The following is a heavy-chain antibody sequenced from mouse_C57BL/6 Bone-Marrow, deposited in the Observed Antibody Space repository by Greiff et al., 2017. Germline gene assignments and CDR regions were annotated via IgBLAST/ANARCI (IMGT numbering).Heavy chain of an antibody. CDR3: AREGRVTTVVAPFDY. Sequence: EVQLVESGPGLVKPSQSLSLTCSVTGYSITSGYYWNWIRQFPGNKLEWMGYISYDGSNNYNPSLKNRISITRDTSKNQFFLKLNSVTTEDTATYYCAREGRVTTVVAPFDYWGQGTTRTVSS. V-gene: IGHV3-6*01. J-gene: IGHJ2*01. CDR1: GYSITSGYY. CDR2: ISYDGSN. D-gene: IGHD1-1*01.